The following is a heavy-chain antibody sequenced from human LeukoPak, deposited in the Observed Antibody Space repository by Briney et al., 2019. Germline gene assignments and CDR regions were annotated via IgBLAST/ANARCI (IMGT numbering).Heavy chain of an antibody. D-gene: IGHD3-22*01. Sequence: SQTLSLTCTVSGGSISSGSYYWSWIRQPAGKGLEWIGRIYTSGSTNYNPSLKSRVTISVDTSKNQFSLKLSSVTAADTAVYYCARSSEGRYYYDSSGFSYYYYYMDVWGKGTTVTISS. J-gene: IGHJ6*03. CDR2: IYTSGST. CDR3: ARSSEGRYYYDSSGFSYYYYYMDV. V-gene: IGHV4-61*02. CDR1: GGSISSGSYY.